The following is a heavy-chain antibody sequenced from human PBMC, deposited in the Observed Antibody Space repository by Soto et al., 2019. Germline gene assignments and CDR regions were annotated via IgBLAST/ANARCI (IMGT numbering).Heavy chain of an antibody. J-gene: IGHJ4*02. D-gene: IGHD3-22*01. CDR3: TTDPVTMIVVVPSSG. V-gene: IGHV3-15*07. CDR1: GFTFSNAW. Sequence: GGSLRLSCAASGFTFSNAWMNWVRQAPGKGLEWVGRIKSKTNGGTTDYAAPVKGRFTISRDDSKNTLYLQMNSLKTEDTAVYYCTTDPVTMIVVVPSSGWGQGTLVTVSS. CDR2: IKSKTNGGTT.